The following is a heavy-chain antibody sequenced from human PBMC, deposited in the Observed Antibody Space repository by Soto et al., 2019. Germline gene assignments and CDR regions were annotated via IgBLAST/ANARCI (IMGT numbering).Heavy chain of an antibody. CDR2: LNPNTDKT. CDR3: ARGIKGLPPSAFDI. Sequence: ASVKVSCKASGYTFSNYDINWVRQAAGQGLEWMGWLNPNTDKTGSAQKFQGRVTMTRNTSISTAYLELSGLRSDDTAVYYCARGIKGLPPSAFDIWGQGTRVTVSS. CDR1: GYTFSNYD. J-gene: IGHJ3*02. D-gene: IGHD5-12*01. V-gene: IGHV1-8*01.